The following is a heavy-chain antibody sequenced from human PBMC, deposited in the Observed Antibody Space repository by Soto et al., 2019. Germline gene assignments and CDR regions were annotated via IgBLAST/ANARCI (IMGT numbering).Heavy chain of an antibody. CDR2: ISGSGGST. V-gene: IGHV3-23*01. D-gene: IGHD3-22*01. Sequence: GGSLRLSCAASGFTFSSYAMSWVRQAPGKGLEWVSAISGSGGSTYYADSVKGRFTISRDNSKNTLYLQMNSLRAEDTAVYYCAAARDYDSSGYYYALYYFDYWGQGTLVTVSS. CDR3: AAARDYDSSGYYYALYYFDY. CDR1: GFTFSSYA. J-gene: IGHJ4*02.